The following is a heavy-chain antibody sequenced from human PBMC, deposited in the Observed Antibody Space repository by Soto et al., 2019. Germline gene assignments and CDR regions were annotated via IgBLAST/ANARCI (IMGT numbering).Heavy chain of an antibody. V-gene: IGHV1-8*01. J-gene: IGHJ4*02. CDR2: MNPNSGNT. D-gene: IGHD3-10*01. Sequence: QVQLVQSGAEVKKPGASVKVSCKASGYTFTSYDINWVRQATGQGLEWMGWMNPNSGNTGYAQKLQGGVTMTRNTSISTAYMELSSLRSKDTAVYYCARGGGIREGLLWFGTRAYWGQGTLVTVSS. CDR1: GYTFTSYD. CDR3: ARGGGIREGLLWFGTRAY.